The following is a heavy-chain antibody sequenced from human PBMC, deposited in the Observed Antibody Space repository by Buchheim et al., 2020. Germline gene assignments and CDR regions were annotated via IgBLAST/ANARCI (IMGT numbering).Heavy chain of an antibody. D-gene: IGHD2-2*01. CDR3: ARDGVLVPAALPYYHYGMDV. CDR1: GFTFSSYW. V-gene: IGHV3-7*04. Sequence: EEQLVESGGGLVQPGGSLRLSCAASGFTFSSYWMSWVRQAPGKGLEWVANIKQDGSEKYYVDSVKGRFIISRDNAKSSVFLRMNTLRAEDTAVYYCARDGVLVPAALPYYHYGMDVWGQGTT. J-gene: IGHJ6*02. CDR2: IKQDGSEK.